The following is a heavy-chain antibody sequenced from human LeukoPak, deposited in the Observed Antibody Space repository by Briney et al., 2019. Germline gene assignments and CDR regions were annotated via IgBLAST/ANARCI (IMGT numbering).Heavy chain of an antibody. Sequence: SETLSLTCAVYGGSFSGYYWSWIRQPPGKGLEWIGEINHSGSTNYNPSLKSRVTISVDTSKNQFSLKLSSVTAADTAVYYCARGNWGLYYFDYWGQGTLVTVSS. CDR1: GGSFSGYY. CDR3: ARGNWGLYYFDY. V-gene: IGHV4-34*01. CDR2: INHSGST. J-gene: IGHJ4*02. D-gene: IGHD7-27*01.